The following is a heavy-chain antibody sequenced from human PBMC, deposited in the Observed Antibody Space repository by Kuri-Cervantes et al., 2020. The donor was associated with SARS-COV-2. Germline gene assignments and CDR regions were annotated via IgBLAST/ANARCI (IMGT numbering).Heavy chain of an antibody. CDR1: GGSISSGDYY. V-gene: IGHV4-30-4*08. J-gene: IGHJ4*02. CDR2: IYYSGST. D-gene: IGHD2/OR15-2a*01. Sequence: LRLSCTVSGGSISSGDYYWSWIRQPPGKGLEWIGYIYYSGSTYYNPSLKSRVTISVDTSKNQFSLKLSSVTAADTAVYYCARRHEIVPDYWGQGTLVTVSS. CDR3: ARRHEIVPDY.